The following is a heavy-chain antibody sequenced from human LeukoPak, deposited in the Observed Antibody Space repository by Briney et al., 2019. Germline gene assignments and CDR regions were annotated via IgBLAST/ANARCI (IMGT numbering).Heavy chain of an antibody. J-gene: IGHJ4*02. CDR3: AKGHSSGWYYFDY. CDR1: GFTFSSYW. D-gene: IGHD6-19*01. CDR2: IKQDGSEK. Sequence: GGSLRLSCAASGFTFSSYWMSWVRQAPGKGLEWVANIKQDGSEKYYVDSVKGRFTISRDNAKNSLYLQMNSLRAEDMALYYCAKGHSSGWYYFDYWGQGTLVTVSS. V-gene: IGHV3-7*03.